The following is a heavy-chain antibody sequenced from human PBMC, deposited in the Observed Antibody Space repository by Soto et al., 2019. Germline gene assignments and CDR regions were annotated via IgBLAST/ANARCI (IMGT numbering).Heavy chain of an antibody. D-gene: IGHD2-8*01. CDR1: GFTFSNYG. J-gene: IGHJ4*02. V-gene: IGHV3-33*01. Sequence: GGSLRLSCAASGFTFSNYGMHWVRQAPGKGLEWVAVIRYDGSNKNYADSVKGRFTISRDHSKNTLYLQMNSLRAEDTAVYYCARDTNGLHYWGQGTLVTVSS. CDR2: IRYDGSNK. CDR3: ARDTNGLHY.